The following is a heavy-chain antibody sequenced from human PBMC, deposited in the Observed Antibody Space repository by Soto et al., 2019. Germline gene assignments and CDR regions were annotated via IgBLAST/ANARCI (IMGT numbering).Heavy chain of an antibody. CDR3: ARETVMITFGGVIADAFDI. CDR1: GFTFSRYG. D-gene: IGHD3-16*02. Sequence: QVQLVESGGGVVQPGRSLRLSCAASGFTFSRYGMHWVRQAPGKGLEWVAVIWYDGSNKYYADSVKGRFTISRDNSENTVYLQMSSLRAEDTAVYYCARETVMITFGGVIADAFDIWGQGTMVTVSS. V-gene: IGHV3-33*01. J-gene: IGHJ3*02. CDR2: IWYDGSNK.